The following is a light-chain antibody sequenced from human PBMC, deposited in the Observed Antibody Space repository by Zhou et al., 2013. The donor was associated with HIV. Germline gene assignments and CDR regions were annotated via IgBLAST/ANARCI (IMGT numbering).Light chain of an antibody. CDR3: QQYNSYSSIT. V-gene: IGKV1-5*03. Sequence: DILMTQSPSTLSASVGDRVTITCRASQNINNWLAWYQQKPGKAPKVLIYQASTLESGVPSRFSGSGSGTEFTLTIGGLQPNDSATYYCQQYNSYSSITFGGGTKVEIK. CDR2: QAS. J-gene: IGKJ4*01. CDR1: QNINNW.